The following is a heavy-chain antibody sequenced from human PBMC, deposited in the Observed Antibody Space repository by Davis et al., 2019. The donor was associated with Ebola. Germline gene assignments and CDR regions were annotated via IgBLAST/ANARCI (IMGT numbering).Heavy chain of an antibody. V-gene: IGHV1-18*01. D-gene: IGHD1-26*01. J-gene: IGHJ4*02. CDR3: ARDSSGVVGANDFDY. CDR1: GYTFTSYG. Sequence: ASVKVSCKASGYTFTSYGISWVRQAPGQGLEWMGWISAYNGNTNYAQKFQGRVTMTRNTSINTAYMELSSLRSEDTAVYFCARDSSGVVGANDFDYWGQGSLVTVSS. CDR2: ISAYNGNT.